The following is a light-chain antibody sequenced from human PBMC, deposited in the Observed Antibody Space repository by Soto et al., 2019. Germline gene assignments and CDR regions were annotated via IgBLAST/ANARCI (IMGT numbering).Light chain of an antibody. CDR1: QSVSSN. CDR2: VAS. V-gene: IGKV3-15*01. Sequence: EIVMTQSPATLSVSPGERATLSCRASQSVSSNLSWYQQKPGQAPRLLIYVASTRATGIPARFSGSGSGTEFTLTISSLQSEDVAVYYCQQYNNWPPRITFGPGTKVDIK. CDR3: QQYNNWPPRIT. J-gene: IGKJ3*01.